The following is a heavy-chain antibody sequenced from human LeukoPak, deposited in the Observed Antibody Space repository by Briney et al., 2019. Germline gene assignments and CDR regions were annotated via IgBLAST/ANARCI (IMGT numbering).Heavy chain of an antibody. Sequence: SETLSLTCTVSGGSISSHYWSWIRQPPGKGLEWIGYIYYSGTTSYNPSLRSRLTISVDTSKNQFSLKVTSVTAADTAVYYRARAESYYHYYIDVWGKGTTVTVSS. CDR3: ARAESYYHYYIDV. J-gene: IGHJ6*03. V-gene: IGHV4-59*11. CDR2: IYYSGTT. CDR1: GGSISSHY.